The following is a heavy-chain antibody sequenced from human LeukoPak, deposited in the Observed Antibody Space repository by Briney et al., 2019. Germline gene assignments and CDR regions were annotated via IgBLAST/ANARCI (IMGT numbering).Heavy chain of an antibody. J-gene: IGHJ4*02. CDR1: GFTFSSYW. CDR3: ATVTTWKGDDY. CDR2: INSAGSST. D-gene: IGHD4-17*01. Sequence: GGSLRLSCAASGFTFSSYWMHWVRQAPGKGLVWVSLINSAGSSTTYADSVKGRFTISRDNAKNTLYLQMNSLRAEDTAVYYCATVTTWKGDDYWGQGTLVTVSS. V-gene: IGHV3-74*01.